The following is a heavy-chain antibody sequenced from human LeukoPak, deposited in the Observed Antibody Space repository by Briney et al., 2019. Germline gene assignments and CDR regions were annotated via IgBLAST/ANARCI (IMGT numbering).Heavy chain of an antibody. V-gene: IGHV1-18*01. Sequence: ASVKVSCTASGYTFTSYGISWVRQAPGQGLEWMGWISAYNGNTNYAQKLQGRVTMTTDTSTSTAYMELRSLRSDDTAVYYCARLTPRVYYDSSGYPYYFDYWGQGTLVTVSS. CDR1: GYTFTSYG. CDR3: ARLTPRVYYDSSGYPYYFDY. CDR2: ISAYNGNT. D-gene: IGHD3-22*01. J-gene: IGHJ4*02.